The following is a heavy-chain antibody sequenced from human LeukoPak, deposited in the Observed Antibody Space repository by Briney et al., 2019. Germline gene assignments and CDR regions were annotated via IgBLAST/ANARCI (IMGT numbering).Heavy chain of an antibody. J-gene: IGHJ3*02. D-gene: IGHD6-19*01. CDR2: INPNSGGT. Sequence: GASVKVSCKASGYTFTGYYMHWVRQAPGQGLEWMGWINPNSGGTNYAQKFQGRVTMTRDTSISTAYMELSRLRSDDTAVYYCARQKGSGWYDDAFDIWGQGTMVTVSS. CDR3: ARQKGSGWYDDAFDI. V-gene: IGHV1-2*02. CDR1: GYTFTGYY.